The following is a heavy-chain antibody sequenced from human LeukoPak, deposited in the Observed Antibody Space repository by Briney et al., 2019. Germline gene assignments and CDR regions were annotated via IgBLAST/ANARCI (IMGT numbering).Heavy chain of an antibody. J-gene: IGHJ4*02. CDR2: IYYSGTT. CDR1: GDSIYSGGFY. Sequence: SSETLSLTCTVSGDSIYSGGFYWSWVRQHPGKGLEWIGHIYYSGTTYYNPSLESRLIISVDTSKNEFSLKVSSMTAADTAVYFCARALRLVHDTSFYIDSWGQGTLVTVSS. V-gene: IGHV4-31*03. D-gene: IGHD1-1*01. CDR3: ARALRLVHDTSFYIDS.